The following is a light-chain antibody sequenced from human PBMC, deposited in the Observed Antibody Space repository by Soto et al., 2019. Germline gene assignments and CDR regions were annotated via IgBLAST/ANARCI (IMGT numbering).Light chain of an antibody. V-gene: IGKV4-1*01. CDR2: WAS. CDR3: QHFFSPPFP. Sequence: DIVMTQSPDSLAVSLGERATINCKSSQSLLANSNNKNCLAWYQHKPGQPPKMLILWASTRESGVPDRFSGSGSGTDFTLTISSLQAEDAAVYYCQHFFSPPFPFGQGTKLEIK. CDR1: QSLLANSNNKNC. J-gene: IGKJ2*01.